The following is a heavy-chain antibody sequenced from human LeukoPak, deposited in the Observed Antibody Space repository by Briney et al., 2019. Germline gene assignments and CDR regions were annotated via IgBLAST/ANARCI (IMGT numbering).Heavy chain of an antibody. CDR2: VYHSAST. CDR3: ARHSIYYDSSGYYYQLSGYFDY. Sequence: PSETLSLTCAVSGYSISSGYYWGWIRQPPGKGLEWIGSVYHSASTSYNPSLKSRVTISVDTSKNQFSLKLSSATAADTAVYYCARHSIYYDSSGYYYQLSGYFDYWGQGTLVTASS. D-gene: IGHD3-22*01. CDR1: GYSISSGYY. V-gene: IGHV4-38-2*01. J-gene: IGHJ4*02.